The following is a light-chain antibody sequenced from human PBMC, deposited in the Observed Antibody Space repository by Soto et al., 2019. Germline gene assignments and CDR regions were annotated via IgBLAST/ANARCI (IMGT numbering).Light chain of an antibody. Sequence: DVVMTQSPLSLPVTLGQPASISCRSNQSLVHSDGIAYFSWFQQRPGRSPRRLIYKVSNRDSGVRARFSGSGSGTDFALKISRVEAEDVGVYYCMQGTHWPITCGQGTRLDIK. CDR1: QSLVHSDGIAY. J-gene: IGKJ5*01. CDR3: MQGTHWPIT. CDR2: KVS. V-gene: IGKV2-30*02.